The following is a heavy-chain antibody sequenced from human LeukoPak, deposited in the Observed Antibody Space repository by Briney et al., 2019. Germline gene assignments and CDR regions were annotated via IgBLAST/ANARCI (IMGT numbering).Heavy chain of an antibody. CDR3: AKEGCTNGVCSYEY. CDR1: GFTFSSYA. J-gene: IGHJ4*02. Sequence: GRSLRLSCAASGFTFSSYAMSWVRQAPGKGLEWVSAISGSGGSTYYADSVKGRFTISRGNSKNTLYLQMNSLRAEDTAVYYCAKEGCTNGVCSYEYWGQGTLVTVSS. CDR2: ISGSGGST. D-gene: IGHD2-8*01. V-gene: IGHV3-23*01.